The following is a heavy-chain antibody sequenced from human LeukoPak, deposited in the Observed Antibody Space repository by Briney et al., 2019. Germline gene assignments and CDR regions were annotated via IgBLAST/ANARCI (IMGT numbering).Heavy chain of an antibody. CDR1: GGTFSSYA. Sequence: SVKVSCKASGGTFSSYAISWVRQAPGQGLDWMGRIILILGIANYAQKFQGRVTITADKSTSTAYMELSSLRSEDTAVYYCARDRVLDYGGNSEQHYFDYWGQGTLVTVSS. CDR2: IILILGIA. D-gene: IGHD4-23*01. CDR3: ARDRVLDYGGNSEQHYFDY. J-gene: IGHJ4*02. V-gene: IGHV1-69*04.